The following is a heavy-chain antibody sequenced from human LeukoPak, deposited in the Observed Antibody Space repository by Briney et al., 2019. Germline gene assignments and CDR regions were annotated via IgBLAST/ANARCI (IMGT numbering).Heavy chain of an antibody. CDR2: ISGSGGST. V-gene: IGHV3-23*01. Sequence: GSLRLSCAASGFTFSSYAMSWVRQAPGKGLEWVSAISGSGGSTYYADSVKGRFTISRDNSKNTLYLQMNSLRAEDTAVYYCARAGGYSYGFLEYWGQGTLVTVSS. CDR3: ARAGGYSYGFLEY. CDR1: GFTFSSYA. D-gene: IGHD5-18*01. J-gene: IGHJ4*02.